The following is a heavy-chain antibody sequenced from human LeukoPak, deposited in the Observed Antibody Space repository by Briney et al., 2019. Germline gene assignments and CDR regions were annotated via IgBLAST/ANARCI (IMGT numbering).Heavy chain of an antibody. V-gene: IGHV1-18*01. CDR1: GYTFTSYG. D-gene: IGHD2-2*01. CDR2: ISAYNGNT. J-gene: IGHJ3*02. CDR3: ALDTLVVVPAAADAFDI. Sequence: ASVKVSRKASGYTFTSYGISWVRQAPGQGLEWMGWISAYNGNTNYAQKLQGRVTMTTDTSTSTAYMELRSLRSDDTAVYYCALDTLVVVPAAADAFDIWGQGTMVTVSS.